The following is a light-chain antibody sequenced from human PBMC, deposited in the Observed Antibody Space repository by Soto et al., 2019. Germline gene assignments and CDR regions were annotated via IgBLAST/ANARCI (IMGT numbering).Light chain of an antibody. V-gene: IGKV3-20*01. J-gene: IGKJ1*01. CDR3: QQYGSSRT. Sequence: EIVLTQSPATLSLSPGERATLSCRASQSVSSSYLAWYQQKPGQAPRLLIYGAASRAAGIPDRFSGSGSGKDFTITISRLEPEDFAVYYCQQYGSSRTFGQGTKVEIK. CDR1: QSVSSSY. CDR2: GAA.